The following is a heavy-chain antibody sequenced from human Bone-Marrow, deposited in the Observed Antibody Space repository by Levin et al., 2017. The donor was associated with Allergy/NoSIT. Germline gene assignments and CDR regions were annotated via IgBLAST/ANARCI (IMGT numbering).Heavy chain of an antibody. J-gene: IGHJ4*02. Sequence: PSETLSLTCTVSGGSISSYSHYWNWIRQPSGKGLEWIGSIYHNGDAYYSPSFKGRVTISLDAPQNQFSVSLTSVTAADTAVYYCARFYMLDTSGDHWGQGALVTVSS. CDR1: GGSISSYSHY. V-gene: IGHV4-39*07. CDR2: IYHNGDA. CDR3: ARFYMLDTSGDH. D-gene: IGHD6-25*01.